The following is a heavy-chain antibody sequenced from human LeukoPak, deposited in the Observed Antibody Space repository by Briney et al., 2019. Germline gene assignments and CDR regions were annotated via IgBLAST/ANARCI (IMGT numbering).Heavy chain of an antibody. CDR1: GFTFSSYG. V-gene: IGHV3-30*03. J-gene: IGHJ4*02. Sequence: GGSLRLACAASGFTFSSYGMNWVRQAPGKGPEWVAVISYDGSNKYYADSVKGRFTISRDNSKNTLYLQMNSLRAEDTAVYYCARDAIFGVVIIYYFDYWGQGTLVTVSS. CDR2: ISYDGSNK. CDR3: ARDAIFGVVIIYYFDY. D-gene: IGHD3-3*01.